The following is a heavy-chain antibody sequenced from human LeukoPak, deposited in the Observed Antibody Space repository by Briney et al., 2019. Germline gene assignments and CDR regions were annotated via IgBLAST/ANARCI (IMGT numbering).Heavy chain of an antibody. J-gene: IGHJ4*02. CDR3: ARDWPLEMATITPFDY. D-gene: IGHD5-24*01. V-gene: IGHV1-18*01. Sequence: ASVKVSCKASGYTFTSYGISWVRQAPGQGLEWMGWISAYNGNTSYAQKLQGRVTMTTDTSTSTAYMELRSLRSDDTAVYYCARDWPLEMATITPFDYWGQGTLVTVSS. CDR2: ISAYNGNT. CDR1: GYTFTSYG.